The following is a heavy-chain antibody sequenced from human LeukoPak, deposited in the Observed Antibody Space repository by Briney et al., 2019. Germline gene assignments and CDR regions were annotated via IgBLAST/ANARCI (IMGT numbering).Heavy chain of an antibody. Sequence: GGSLRLSCAASGFAFSSSWMSWVRQAPGKGLEWVSFIDSSSRYIYQADSVKGRFTISRDNAKSSVFLQMNSLRAEDTAVYYCARVGGHCTSTSCPPPDYWGQGTLVTVSS. CDR2: IDSSSRYI. V-gene: IGHV3-21*01. CDR3: ARVGGHCTSTSCPPPDY. D-gene: IGHD2-2*01. J-gene: IGHJ4*02. CDR1: GFAFSSSW.